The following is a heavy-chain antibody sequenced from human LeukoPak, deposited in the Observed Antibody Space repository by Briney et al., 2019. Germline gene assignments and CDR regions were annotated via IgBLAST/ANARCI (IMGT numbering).Heavy chain of an antibody. CDR3: ASSDFWSGYWYFDY. CDR1: GGSISSYY. J-gene: IGHJ4*02. D-gene: IGHD3-3*01. CDR2: IYTSGST. V-gene: IGHV4-4*07. Sequence: SETLSLTRTVSGGSISSYYWSWIRQPAGKGLEWIGRIYTSGSTNYNPSLKSRVTMSVDTSKNQFSLKLSSVTAADTAVYYCASSDFWSGYWYFDYWGQGTLVTVSS.